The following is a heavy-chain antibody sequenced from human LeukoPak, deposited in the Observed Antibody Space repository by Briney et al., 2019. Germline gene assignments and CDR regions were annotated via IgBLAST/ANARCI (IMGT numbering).Heavy chain of an antibody. J-gene: IGHJ3*01. CDR2: ISSSSSYI. V-gene: IGHV3-21*06. CDR1: GFTFSSYS. CDR3: ARQAVARPFDL. Sequence: GGSLRLSCAASGFTFSSYSMNWVRQAPGKGLEWVSSISSSSSYIYYADSVKGRFTIFRDNAQSSLYLQMNSLRAGDTAVYYCARQAVARPFDLWGQGTMVAVSS.